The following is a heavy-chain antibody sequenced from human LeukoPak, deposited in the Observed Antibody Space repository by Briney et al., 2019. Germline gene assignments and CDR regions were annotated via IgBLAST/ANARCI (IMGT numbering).Heavy chain of an antibody. Sequence: SETLSLTCAVYGGSFSGYYWSWIRQPPGKGLEWIGEINHSGSTNYNPSLKSRVTISVDTSKNQFSLKLSSVTAADTAVYYCASRNDYVWGSYHPWGQGTLVTVSS. D-gene: IGHD3-16*02. CDR2: INHSGST. CDR3: ASRNDYVWGSYHP. CDR1: GGSFSGYY. J-gene: IGHJ5*02. V-gene: IGHV4-34*01.